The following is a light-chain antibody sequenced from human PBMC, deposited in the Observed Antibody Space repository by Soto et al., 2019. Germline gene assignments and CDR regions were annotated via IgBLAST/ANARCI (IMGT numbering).Light chain of an antibody. CDR2: AAS. V-gene: IGKV1-39*01. J-gene: IGKJ2*01. CDR1: QSISSY. Sequence: DIQMTQSPSSLSASVGDRVTITCRASQSISSYLNWYQQKPGKAPKLLIYAASSLQSGVPSRFSGSGSGTEFTLTISSPQPDDFATYYCQQYNSYHTFGQGTKVDIK. CDR3: QQYNSYHT.